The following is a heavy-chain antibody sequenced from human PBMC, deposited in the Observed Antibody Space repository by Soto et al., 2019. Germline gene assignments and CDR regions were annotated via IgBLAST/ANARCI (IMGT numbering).Heavy chain of an antibody. V-gene: IGHV3-30*18. Sequence: QPGGSLRLSCAASGFTFSSYGMHWVRQAPGRGLEWVAVISYDGSNKYYADSVKGRFTISRDNSKNTLYLQMNSLRAEDTAVYYCAKELTSDILTGYYHVYYYYGMDVWGQGTTVTVSS. CDR3: AKELTSDILTGYYHVYYYYGMDV. J-gene: IGHJ6*02. CDR2: ISYDGSNK. CDR1: GFTFSSYG. D-gene: IGHD3-9*01.